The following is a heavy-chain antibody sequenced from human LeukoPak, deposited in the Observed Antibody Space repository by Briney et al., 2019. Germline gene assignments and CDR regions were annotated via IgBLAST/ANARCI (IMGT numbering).Heavy chain of an antibody. CDR2: IYTSGST. CDR1: GGSISSGSYY. J-gene: IGHJ6*03. CDR3: ARDFKGDYYYYYMDV. V-gene: IGHV4-61*02. Sequence: SETLSLTCTVSGGSISSGSYYWSWIRQAAGKGLEWIGRIYTSGSTNYNPSLKSRVTISVDTSKNQFSLKLSSVTAADTAVYYCARDFKGDYYYYYMDVWGKGTTVTVSS.